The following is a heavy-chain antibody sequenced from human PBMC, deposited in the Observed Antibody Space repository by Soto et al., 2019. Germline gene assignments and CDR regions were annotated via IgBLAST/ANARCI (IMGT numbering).Heavy chain of an antibody. J-gene: IGHJ4*02. CDR2: IYYSGST. D-gene: IGHD6-6*01. CDR3: ARWGSSIEARQFSDWAKRDVDY. Sequence: PSETLARTCTVSGGSISSSSYYCGWIRQPPVKVLEWIGSIYYSGSTYYNPSIKSRVTISVYTYKNQFSLKLSSVTAEDTAVYYCARWGSSIEARQFSDWAKRDVDYWGQGNMVTVSS. V-gene: IGHV4-39*01. CDR1: GGSISSSSYY.